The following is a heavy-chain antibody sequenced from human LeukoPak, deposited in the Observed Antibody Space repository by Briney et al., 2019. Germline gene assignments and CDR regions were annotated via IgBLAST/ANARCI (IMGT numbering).Heavy chain of an antibody. Sequence: PGGSLRLSCAASGFTFSSYSMNWVRQASGKGLEWVGRIRSKANSYATAYAASVKGRFTISRDDSKNTAYLQMNSLKTEDTAVYYCTTHSSSSGCYWGQGTLVTVSS. CDR2: IRSKANSYAT. J-gene: IGHJ4*02. D-gene: IGHD6-6*01. V-gene: IGHV3-73*01. CDR1: GFTFSSYS. CDR3: TTHSSSSGCY.